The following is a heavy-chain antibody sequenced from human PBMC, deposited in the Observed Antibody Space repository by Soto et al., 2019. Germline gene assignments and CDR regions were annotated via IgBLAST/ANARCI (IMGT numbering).Heavy chain of an antibody. CDR3: ARDREVGRGVVASYRGMDV. Sequence: QVELVQSGPELMKPGASVKVSCKASGYTFITHGFSWVRHAPGQGLEWMGWGNSYNGDTHYGQQSQGRVTLTTDTSTSTAYMELRSLRPDDTAIYYCARDREVGRGVVASYRGMDVWGQGTTVAVSS. D-gene: IGHD3-10*01. J-gene: IGHJ6*02. CDR1: GYTFITHG. V-gene: IGHV1-18*04. CDR2: GNSYNGDT.